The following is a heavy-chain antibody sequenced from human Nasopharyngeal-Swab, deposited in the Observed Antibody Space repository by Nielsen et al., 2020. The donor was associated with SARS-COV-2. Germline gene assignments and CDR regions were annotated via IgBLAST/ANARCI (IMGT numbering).Heavy chain of an antibody. J-gene: IGHJ4*02. V-gene: IGHV4-39*01. CDR3: ARGSLPLYDILTGYYPPFDY. Sequence: WIRQPPGKGLEWIGSIYYSGSTYYNASLKSRVTISVDTSKNQFSLKLSSVTAADTAVYYCARGSLPLYDILTGYYPPFDYWGQGTLVTVSS. D-gene: IGHD3-9*01. CDR2: IYYSGST.